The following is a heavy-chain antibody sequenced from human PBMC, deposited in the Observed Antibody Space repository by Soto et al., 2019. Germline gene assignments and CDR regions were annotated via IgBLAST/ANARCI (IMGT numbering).Heavy chain of an antibody. V-gene: IGHV1-3*01. CDR2: INAGNGNT. CDR1: GYTFTSYA. Sequence: ASVKVSCKASGYTFTSYAMHWVRQAPGQRLEWMGWINAGNGNTKYSQKFQGRVTITRDTSASTAYMELSSLRSEDTAVYYCARDFAVVIGVAGTNNWFAPWGKGTLVTVSS. CDR3: ARDFAVVIGVAGTNNWFAP. J-gene: IGHJ5*02. D-gene: IGHD6-19*01.